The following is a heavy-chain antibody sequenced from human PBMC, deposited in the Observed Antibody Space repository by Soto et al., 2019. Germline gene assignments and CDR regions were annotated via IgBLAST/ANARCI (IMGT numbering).Heavy chain of an antibody. CDR1: GDSISSGGYS. D-gene: IGHD2-21*02. J-gene: IGHJ4*02. CDR3: ARAPQRIVVVTAITSYFDY. Sequence: QLQLQESGSGLVKASQTLSLTCAVSGDSISSGGYSWSWIRQPPGMGLQWIGYIYPSGSAYYNPSLKSRLTISMDRSTNQFSLKLNSVSAADTAVYYCARAPQRIVVVTAITSYFDYWGQGALVTVSS. V-gene: IGHV4-30-2*01. CDR2: IYPSGSA.